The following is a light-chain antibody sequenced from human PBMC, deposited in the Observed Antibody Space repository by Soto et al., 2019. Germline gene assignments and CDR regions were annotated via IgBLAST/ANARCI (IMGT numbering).Light chain of an antibody. Sequence: EIVLTQSPCTLSLSPGERATLSCRASQSVSSSYLAWYQHTPGQAPSLLIYAAFISATGIPERFSGRGSGTEFTLTISRLEPEDFAVYYCQQYGRSPQTFGQGTKVDIK. CDR1: QSVSSSY. V-gene: IGKV3-20*01. J-gene: IGKJ1*01. CDR2: AAF. CDR3: QQYGRSPQT.